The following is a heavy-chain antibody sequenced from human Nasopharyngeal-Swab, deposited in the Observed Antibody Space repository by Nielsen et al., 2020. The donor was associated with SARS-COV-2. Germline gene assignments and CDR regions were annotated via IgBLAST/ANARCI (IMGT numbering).Heavy chain of an antibody. J-gene: IGHJ6*02. Sequence: WIRQPPGKGLEWVSYISSSGSTIYYADSVKGRFTISRDNAKNSLYLQMNSLRAEDTAVYYCARDEGARVLWFGELSTYYYYGMDVWGQGTTVNVSS. V-gene: IGHV3-48*03. D-gene: IGHD3-10*01. CDR3: ARDEGARVLWFGELSTYYYYGMDV. CDR2: ISSSGSTI.